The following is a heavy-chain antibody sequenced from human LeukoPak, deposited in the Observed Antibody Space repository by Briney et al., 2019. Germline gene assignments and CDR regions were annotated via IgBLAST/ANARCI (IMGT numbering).Heavy chain of an antibody. CDR2: INPNSGGT. V-gene: IGHV1-2*02. D-gene: IGHD3-22*01. CDR3: ARNYDSSGYYYEYYFDY. CDR1: GYTFTGYY. Sequence: EASVKVSCKASGYTFTGYYMHWVRQAPGQGLEWMGWINPNSGGTNYAQKFQGRVTMTRDTSISTAYMELSRLRSDDTAVYYCARNYDSSGYYYEYYFDYWGQGTLVTVSS. J-gene: IGHJ4*02.